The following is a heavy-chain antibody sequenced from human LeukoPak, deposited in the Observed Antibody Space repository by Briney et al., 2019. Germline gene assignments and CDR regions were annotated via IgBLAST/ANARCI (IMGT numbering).Heavy chain of an antibody. CDR3: AKDFRVGARGYFDY. J-gene: IGHJ4*02. CDR1: GFTFSRYW. V-gene: IGHV3-74*01. D-gene: IGHD1-26*01. Sequence: GGSLRLSCAASGFTFSRYWMYWVRHAPGKGLVWVSRIDTDGRITSYADSVMGRFTISRYNSKNTLYLQMISLRAEDTAVYYCAKDFRVGARGYFDYWGQGTLVTVSS. CDR2: IDTDGRIT.